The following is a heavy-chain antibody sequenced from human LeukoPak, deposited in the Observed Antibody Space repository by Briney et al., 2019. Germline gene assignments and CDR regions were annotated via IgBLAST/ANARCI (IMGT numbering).Heavy chain of an antibody. CDR2: ISSRGSTI. Sequence: GGSLRLSCAASGFTFSDYYMSWIRQAPGKGLEWVSYISSRGSTIYYADSVKGRFTISRDNAKNSLYLQMNSLRAEDMAVYFCARRAAAGQNWFDPWGQGTLVTVSS. CDR1: GFTFSDYY. D-gene: IGHD6-13*01. CDR3: ARRAAAGQNWFDP. J-gene: IGHJ5*02. V-gene: IGHV3-11*01.